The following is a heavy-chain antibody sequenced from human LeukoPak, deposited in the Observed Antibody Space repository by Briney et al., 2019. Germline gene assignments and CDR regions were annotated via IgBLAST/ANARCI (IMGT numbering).Heavy chain of an antibody. D-gene: IGHD3-10*01. CDR1: GFTFSSYE. V-gene: IGHV3-48*03. CDR3: ARGRSLWFGELFPIDY. J-gene: IGHJ4*02. CDR2: ISSSGGTI. Sequence: PGGSLRLSCAASGFTFSSYEMNWVRQAPGKGLEWVSYISSSGGTINYADSVKGRFTISRDNAKNSLFLQMNSLRAEDTAVYYCARGRSLWFGELFPIDYWGQGTLVTVSS.